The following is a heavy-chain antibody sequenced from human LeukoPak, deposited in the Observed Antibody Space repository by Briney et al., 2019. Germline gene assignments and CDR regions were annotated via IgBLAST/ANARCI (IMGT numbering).Heavy chain of an antibody. J-gene: IGHJ6*03. CDR2: MNPNSGNT. CDR3: ARGPSITIFGVVIGAVDMDV. D-gene: IGHD3-3*01. CDR1: GYTFTSYD. V-gene: IGHV1-8*01. Sequence: ASVKVSCKASGYTFTSYDINWVRQATGQGLEWMGWMNPNSGNTGYAQKFQGRVTMTRNTSISTAYMELSSLRSEDTAVYCCARGPSITIFGVVIGAVDMDVWGKGTTVTVSS.